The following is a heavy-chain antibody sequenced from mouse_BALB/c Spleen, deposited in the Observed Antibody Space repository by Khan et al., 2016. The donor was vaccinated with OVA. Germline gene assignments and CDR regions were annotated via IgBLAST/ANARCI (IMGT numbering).Heavy chain of an antibody. CDR2: INPSNGGT. V-gene: IGHV1S81*02. D-gene: IGHD2-1*01. Sequence: QVQLQQSGAELVKPWPSVRLSCKASGYTFTSYYLYWVKQRPGQSLEWIVDINPSNGGTNFNEKFKSKATLTVDKSSSTAYMQLSSLTSEDSAVYYCTRSGYGTFAYWGQGTLVTVSA. J-gene: IGHJ3*01. CDR3: TRSGYGTFAY. CDR1: GYTFTSYY.